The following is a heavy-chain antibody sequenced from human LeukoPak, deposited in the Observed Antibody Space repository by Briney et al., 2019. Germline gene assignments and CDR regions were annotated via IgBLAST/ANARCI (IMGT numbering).Heavy chain of an antibody. J-gene: IGHJ5*02. CDR3: ARRQQLVTSWFDP. Sequence: SETLSLTCSVSGGSISTYYWSWIRQPPGKGLEWIGYVYSSGSTNYNPSLKSRVTISIDTSKNQFSLELNSVTAADTAVYYCARRQQLVTSWFDPWGQGTLVTVSS. CDR1: GGSISTYY. D-gene: IGHD6-13*01. CDR2: VYSSGST. V-gene: IGHV4-59*08.